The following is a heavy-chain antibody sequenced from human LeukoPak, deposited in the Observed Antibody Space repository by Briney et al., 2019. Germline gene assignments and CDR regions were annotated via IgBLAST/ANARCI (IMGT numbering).Heavy chain of an antibody. V-gene: IGHV1-18*01. D-gene: IGHD1-26*01. J-gene: IGHJ5*02. CDR3: ARGGWELGMDNWFDP. CDR2: ISAYNGNT. Sequence: ASVKVSCKASGYTFTSYGISWVRQAPGQGLEWMVWISAYNGNTNYAQKLQGRVTMTTDTSTSTAYMELRSLRSDDTAVYYCARGGWELGMDNWFDPWGQGTLVTVSS. CDR1: GYTFTSYG.